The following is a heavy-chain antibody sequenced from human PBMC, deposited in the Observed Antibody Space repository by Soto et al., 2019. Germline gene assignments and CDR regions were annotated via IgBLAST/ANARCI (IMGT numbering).Heavy chain of an antibody. CDR1: GFTLRSYR. V-gene: IGHV3-7*01. CDR2: IKTDASEK. D-gene: IGHD3-10*01. J-gene: IGHJ4*01. Sequence: EEQLVASGGGLVQPGGSLRLSCAASGFTLRSYRMSWVRQAPGKGLEWLATIKTDASEKKYVDSVKGRFTVFRDNAKNSLYLQMDSLRAEDTAVYYYARDSGYGSGNSVNHYLDCWGRGTLVTVSS. CDR3: ARDSGYGSGNSVNHYLDC.